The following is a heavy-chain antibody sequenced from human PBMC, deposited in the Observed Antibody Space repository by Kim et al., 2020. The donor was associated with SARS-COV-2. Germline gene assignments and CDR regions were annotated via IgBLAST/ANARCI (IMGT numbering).Heavy chain of an antibody. J-gene: IGHJ5*02. CDR3: ASGTYGSGRIRGGRWFDP. Sequence: SETLSLTCAVSGGSISSSNWWSWVRQPPGKGLEWIGEIYHSGSTNYNPSLKSRVTISVDKSKNQFSLKLSSVTAADTAVYYCASGTYGSGRIRGGRWFDPWGQGTLVTVSS. CDR2: IYHSGST. V-gene: IGHV4-4*02. CDR1: GGSISSSNW. D-gene: IGHD3-10*01.